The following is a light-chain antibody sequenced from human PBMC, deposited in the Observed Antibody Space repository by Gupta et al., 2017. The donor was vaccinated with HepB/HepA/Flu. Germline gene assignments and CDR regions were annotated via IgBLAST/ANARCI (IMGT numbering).Light chain of an antibody. CDR2: GEN. Sequence: SSELTQDPAVSVALGQRIRIPCQGDSLTKYYASWYQQKPGQAPALVMFGENSRPSGIPDRFSGSRSGNTASLTITGAQAEDEADYFCNSRDISGDHLVFGSGTRLNVL. CDR1: SLTKYY. CDR3: NSRDISGDHLV. V-gene: IGLV3-19*01. J-gene: IGLJ1*01.